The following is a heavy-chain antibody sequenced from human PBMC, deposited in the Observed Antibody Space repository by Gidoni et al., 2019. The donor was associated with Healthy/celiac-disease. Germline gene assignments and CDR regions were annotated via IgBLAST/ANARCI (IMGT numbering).Heavy chain of an antibody. J-gene: IGHJ5*02. CDR3: ARPYYDFWSGYYWFDP. Sequence: QMPGKGLEWMGIIYPGDSDTRYSPSFQGQVTISADKSISTAYLQWSSLKASDTAMYYCARPYYDFWSGYYWFDPWGQGTLVTVSS. V-gene: IGHV5-51*01. CDR2: IYPGDSDT. D-gene: IGHD3-3*01.